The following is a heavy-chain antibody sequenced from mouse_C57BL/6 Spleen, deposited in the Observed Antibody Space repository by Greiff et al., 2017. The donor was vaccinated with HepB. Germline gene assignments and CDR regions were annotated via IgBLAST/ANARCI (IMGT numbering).Heavy chain of an antibody. D-gene: IGHD2-4*01. J-gene: IGHJ2*01. CDR2: IYPGDGDT. V-gene: IGHV1-80*01. CDR1: GYAFSSYW. Sequence: QVQLQQSGAELVKPGASVKISCKASGYAFSSYWMNWVKQRPGKGLEWIGQIYPGDGDTNYNGKFKGKATLTADKSSSTAYMQLSSLTSEDSAVYFCARGGYDYDEGYFDYWGQGTTLTVSS. CDR3: ARGGYDYDEGYFDY.